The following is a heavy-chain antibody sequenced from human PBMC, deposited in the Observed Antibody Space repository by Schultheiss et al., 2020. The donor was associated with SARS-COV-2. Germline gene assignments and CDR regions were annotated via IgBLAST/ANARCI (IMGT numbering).Heavy chain of an antibody. V-gene: IGHV4-34*01. CDR1: GGSFSGYY. CDR3: ARGGQWLVVWFDP. CDR2: INHSGST. J-gene: IGHJ5*02. D-gene: IGHD6-19*01. Sequence: SETLSLTCAVYGGSFSGYYWSWIRQPPGKGLEWIGEINHSGSTNYNPSLKSRVTISVDTSKNQFSLKLSSVTAADTAVYYCARGGQWLVVWFDPWGQGTLVTVSS.